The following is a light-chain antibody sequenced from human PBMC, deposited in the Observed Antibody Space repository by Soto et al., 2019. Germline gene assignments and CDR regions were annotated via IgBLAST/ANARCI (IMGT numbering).Light chain of an antibody. CDR3: QHYSCYPMYT. Sequence: DIDMTQSPSTLSASVGDRVTITCRASHNIIRWLAWYQQKPGKAPNLLIYKASTLESGVPSRFSGSASGTEFTLTIGSLQPDDFATYYCQHYSCYPMYTFGQGTKLEIK. CDR1: HNIIRW. CDR2: KAS. J-gene: IGKJ2*01. V-gene: IGKV1-5*03.